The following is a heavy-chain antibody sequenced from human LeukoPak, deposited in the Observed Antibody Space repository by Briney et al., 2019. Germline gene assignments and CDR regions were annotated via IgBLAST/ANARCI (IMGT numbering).Heavy chain of an antibody. CDR2: ISGSGGST. V-gene: IGHV3-23*01. Sequence: PGGSLRLSCAASGFTFSNAWMSWVRQAPGKGLEWVSAISGSGGSTYYADSVKGRFTISRDNSKNTLYLQMNSLRAEDTAVYYCARDPWVVGTYSSSWYEAFDIWGQGTMVTVSS. CDR3: ARDPWVVGTYSSSWYEAFDI. J-gene: IGHJ3*02. CDR1: GFTFSNAW. D-gene: IGHD6-13*01.